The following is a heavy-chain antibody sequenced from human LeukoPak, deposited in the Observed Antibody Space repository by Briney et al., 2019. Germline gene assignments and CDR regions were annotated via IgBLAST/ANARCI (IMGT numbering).Heavy chain of an antibody. V-gene: IGHV4-4*07. J-gene: IGHJ4*02. CDR2: IHTSGST. Sequence: SETLSLTCTVSGPSFNSYYWSWLRQPAGKGLEWIGRIHTSGSTAYSPSLQSRVTISIDTSQTQPSLNRGSVTAADTACYYCARDNVYFTDEDYGWGQGTLVTVSS. CDR3: ARDNVYFTDEDYG. D-gene: IGHD4-17*01. CDR1: GPSFNSYY.